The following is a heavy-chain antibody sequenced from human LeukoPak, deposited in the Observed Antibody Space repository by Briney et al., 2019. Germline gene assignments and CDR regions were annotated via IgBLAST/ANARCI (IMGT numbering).Heavy chain of an antibody. CDR3: ASGDSSGYYSILYFQH. Sequence: PGGSLRLSCAASGFTFSSYWMSWVRQAPGKGLEWVANIKQDESEKYNVDSVKGRFTISRDNAKNSLYLQMSSLRAEDTAVYYCASGDSSGYYSILYFQHWGQGALVTVSS. V-gene: IGHV3-7*01. D-gene: IGHD3-22*01. CDR1: GFTFSSYW. J-gene: IGHJ1*01. CDR2: IKQDESEK.